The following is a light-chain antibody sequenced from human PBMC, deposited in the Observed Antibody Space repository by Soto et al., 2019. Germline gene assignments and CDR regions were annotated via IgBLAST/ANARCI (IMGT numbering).Light chain of an antibody. CDR2: DVL. CDR3: SSYTSNTTVV. Sequence: QSVLTQPVSVSGSPGQSITISCTGTSSDVGGYNYVSWYQQLPGKAPKLLIYDVLNRPSGVSNRFSGSKSGNTASLTISGLQAEDEADFYCSSYTSNTTVVFGGGTKLTVL. V-gene: IGLV2-14*03. CDR1: SSDVGGYNY. J-gene: IGLJ3*02.